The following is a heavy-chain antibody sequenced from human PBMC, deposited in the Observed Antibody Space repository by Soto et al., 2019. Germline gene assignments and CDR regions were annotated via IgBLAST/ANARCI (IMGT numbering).Heavy chain of an antibody. CDR1: GFTISTFA. CDR2: ATGSGGQI. V-gene: IGHV3-23*01. J-gene: IGHJ5*02. D-gene: IGHD2-21*01. Sequence: PGGSLRLSCAASGFTISTFAMTWVRQAPGKGLECVSGATGSGGQIHYADSVKGRFTISKDNSKNTLYLQMSNLREEDTALYYCAKDAVYKDGLWLMDSWGQGTLVTVS. CDR3: AKDAVYKDGLWLMDS.